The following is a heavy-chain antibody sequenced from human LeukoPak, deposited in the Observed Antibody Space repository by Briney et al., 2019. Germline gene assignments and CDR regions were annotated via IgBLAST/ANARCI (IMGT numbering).Heavy chain of an antibody. CDR2: ISGTTSGT. J-gene: IGHJ6*02. Sequence: GGSLRLSCAASGFTFGTCAMGWVRQAPGQGLEWVSGISGTTSGTYYADSVKGRFTISRDNSKNTLFLQVNSLRAEDTAVYYCAKVRTYFYHGLDVWGQGTTVTVSS. D-gene: IGHD1-14*01. CDR1: GFTFGTCA. V-gene: IGHV3-23*01. CDR3: AKVRTYFYHGLDV.